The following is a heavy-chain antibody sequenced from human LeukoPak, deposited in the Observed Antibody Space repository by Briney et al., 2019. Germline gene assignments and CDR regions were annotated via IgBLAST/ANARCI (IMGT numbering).Heavy chain of an antibody. J-gene: IGHJ3*02. D-gene: IGHD1-26*01. CDR2: IIPIFGTA. Sequence: ASVKVSCKASGGTFSSYAISWVRQAPGQGLEWMGGIIPIFGTANYAQKFQGRVTITADESTSTAYMELSSLRSEDTAVYYCAGPLPKSIVGALDIWGQGTMVTVSS. V-gene: IGHV1-69*13. CDR3: AGPLPKSIVGALDI. CDR1: GGTFSSYA.